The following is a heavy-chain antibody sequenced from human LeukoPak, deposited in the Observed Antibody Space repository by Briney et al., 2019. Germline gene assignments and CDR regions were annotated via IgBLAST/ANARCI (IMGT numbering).Heavy chain of an antibody. V-gene: IGHV3-64*02. CDR2: LRSDGATT. CDR3: ARARRSGQQSYYFDY. CDR1: GFTFGDYA. D-gene: IGHD6-19*01. Sequence: PGGSLRLSCTTSGFTFGDYAMSWVRQTPGKGLEYVSALRSDGATTYYADSVKGRFIISRDNSKNTVYLQMGSLRSEDTGVYYCARARRSGQQSYYFDYWGQGTPVIVSS. J-gene: IGHJ4*02.